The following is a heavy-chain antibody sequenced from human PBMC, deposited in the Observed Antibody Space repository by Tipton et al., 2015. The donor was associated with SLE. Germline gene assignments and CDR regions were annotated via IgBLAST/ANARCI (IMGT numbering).Heavy chain of an antibody. CDR2: VDNSGST. CDR3: ASADWDIRYFDL. V-gene: IGHV4-59*08. D-gene: IGHD1-26*01. CDR1: GGSISTYY. J-gene: IGHJ2*01. Sequence: TLSLTCSVSGGSISTYYWNWIRQPPGKGLEWIGYVDNSGSTNYNPSLRSRLTILEDTSKNQFSLKLRSVTAADTAVYYCASADWDIRYFDLWGRGTLVSVSS.